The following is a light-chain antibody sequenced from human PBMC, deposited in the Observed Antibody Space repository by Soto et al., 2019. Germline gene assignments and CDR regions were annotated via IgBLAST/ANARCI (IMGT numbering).Light chain of an antibody. CDR3: QQYGGSPRT. CDR2: DAS. J-gene: IGKJ1*01. V-gene: IGKV3-20*01. Sequence: EIVLTQSPGTLSLSPGERATLSCRASQSVSSSSLAWYQQKRGQAPRLLIHDASSRATGIPDRFSGSGSGTDCTLTFSRLEPEDFAVYYCQQYGGSPRTFGQGTKVEVK. CDR1: QSVSSSS.